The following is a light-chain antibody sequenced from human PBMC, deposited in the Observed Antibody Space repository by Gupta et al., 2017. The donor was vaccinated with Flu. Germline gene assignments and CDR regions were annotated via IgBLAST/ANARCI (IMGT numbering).Light chain of an antibody. CDR2: EGS. Sequence: QSALTRPASVSGSPGQSITTSCTGTSSDVGSYNLVSWYQQHPGKAPKLMIYEGSKRPSGVSNRFSGSKSGNTASLTISGLQAEDEADYYCCSYAGSSTWVFGGGTKLTVL. CDR3: CSYAGSSTWV. CDR1: SSDVGSYNL. J-gene: IGLJ3*02. V-gene: IGLV2-23*01.